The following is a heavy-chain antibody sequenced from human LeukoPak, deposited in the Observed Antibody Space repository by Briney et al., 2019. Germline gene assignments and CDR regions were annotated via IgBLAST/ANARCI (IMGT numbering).Heavy chain of an antibody. CDR1: GGSFSGYY. J-gene: IGHJ4*02. Sequence: PSETLSLTCAVYGGSFSGYYWSWIRQPPGKGLEWIGEINHSGSTNYNPSLKSRVAISVDTSKNQFSLKLSSVTAADTAVYYCARAPGAYWGQGTLVTVS. V-gene: IGHV4-34*01. CDR2: INHSGST. CDR3: ARAPGAY. D-gene: IGHD3-10*01.